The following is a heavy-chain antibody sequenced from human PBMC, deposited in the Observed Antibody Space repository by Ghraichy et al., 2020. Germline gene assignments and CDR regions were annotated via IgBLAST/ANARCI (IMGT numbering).Heavy chain of an antibody. V-gene: IGHV4-59*01. CDR1: GGSISNYY. CDR2: IDHSGNA. J-gene: IGHJ4*02. CDR3: ARTSYYASGSYSSFDY. D-gene: IGHD3-10*01. Sequence: SETLSLTCTVSGGSISNYYWSWIRQPPGKGLEWIGYIDHSGNANYNPSLRSRVTISLDTSRNHFSLKVTSVTAADTAVYYCARTSYYASGSYSSFDYWGQGALVTVSS.